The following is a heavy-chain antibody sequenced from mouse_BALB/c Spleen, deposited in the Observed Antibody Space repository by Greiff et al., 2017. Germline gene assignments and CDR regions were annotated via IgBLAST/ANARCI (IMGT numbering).Heavy chain of an antibody. CDR1: GFTFSDYY. V-gene: IGHV5-4*02. CDR3: ARHPYRYDEEGYAMDY. CDR2: ISDGGSYT. D-gene: IGHD2-14*01. Sequence: EVKLVESGGGLVKPGGSLKLSCAASGFTFSDYYMYWVRQTPEKRLEWVATISDGGSYTYYPDSVKGRFTISRDNAKNTLYLQMSSLRSEDTAMYYCARHPYRYDEEGYAMDYWGQGTSVTVSS. J-gene: IGHJ4*01.